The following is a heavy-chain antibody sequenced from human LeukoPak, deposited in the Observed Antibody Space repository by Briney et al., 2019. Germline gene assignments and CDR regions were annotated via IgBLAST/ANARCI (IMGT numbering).Heavy chain of an antibody. D-gene: IGHD2-2*01. J-gene: IGHJ4*02. CDR3: TTSSAVPVVMLGYY. CDR2: IRSKGNSYAT. CDR1: GLTFSDSA. V-gene: IGHV3-73*01. Sequence: PGGSLRLSCAASGLTFSDSAMHWVRQASGKGLEWVGRIRSKGNSYATAYAASLKGRFTISRDDSKNTAYLQMNSLKTEDTAVYYCTTSSAVPVVMLGYYWGQGTPVTVSS.